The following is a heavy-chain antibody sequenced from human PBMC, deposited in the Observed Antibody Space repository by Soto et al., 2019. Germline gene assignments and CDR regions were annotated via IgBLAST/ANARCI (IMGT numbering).Heavy chain of an antibody. CDR2: IYYSGST. D-gene: IGHD6-13*01. V-gene: IGHV4-59*08. Sequence: SETLSLTCTVSGGSISSYYWSWIRQPPGKGLEWIGYIYYSGSTNYNPSLKSRVTISVDTSKNQFSLKLSSVTAADTAVYYCARHLGSSWYYFDYWGQGTLVTV. CDR1: GGSISSYY. CDR3: ARHLGSSWYYFDY. J-gene: IGHJ4*02.